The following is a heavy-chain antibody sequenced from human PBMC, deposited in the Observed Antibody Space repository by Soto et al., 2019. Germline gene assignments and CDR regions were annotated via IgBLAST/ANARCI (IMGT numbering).Heavy chain of an antibody. CDR1: GYTFTSYD. CDR3: ARGYCSSTSCYVVEDYYYMDV. J-gene: IGHJ6*03. Sequence: SVKVSCKASGYTFTSYDINWVRQATGQGLERMGWINPNSGGTNYAQKFQGWVTMTRDTSISTAYMELSRLRSDDTAVYYCARGYCSSTSCYVVEDYYYMDVWGKGTTVTVSS. V-gene: IGHV1-2*04. D-gene: IGHD2-2*01. CDR2: INPNSGGT.